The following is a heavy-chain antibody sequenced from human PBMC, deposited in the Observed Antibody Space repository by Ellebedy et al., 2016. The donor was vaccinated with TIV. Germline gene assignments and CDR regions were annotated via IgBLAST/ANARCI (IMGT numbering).Heavy chain of an antibody. V-gene: IGHV3-23*01. Sequence: GESLKISCAASGFPLRNYAMSWVRQAPGKGLEWVSTISGSGDSIYYADSVKGRFTISRDNSKNTLFLQMDSLRAEDTAVYYCAKRPLTMIVLAEYFFDYWGQGTLVTASS. CDR3: AKRPLTMIVLAEYFFDY. J-gene: IGHJ4*02. CDR2: ISGSGDSI. CDR1: GFPLRNYA. D-gene: IGHD3-22*01.